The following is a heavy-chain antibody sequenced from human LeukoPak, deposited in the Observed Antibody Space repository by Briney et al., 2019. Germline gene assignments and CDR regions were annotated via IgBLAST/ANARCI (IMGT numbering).Heavy chain of an antibody. J-gene: IGHJ3*02. CDR3: ARSSSTSCRRRYCAFDI. CDR1: GFTFSSYS. CDR2: ISSSSSYI. Sequence: PGGSLRLSCAASGFTFSSYSMNWVRQAPGKGLEWVSSISSSSSYIYYADSVKGRFTISRDNAKNSLYLQMNSLRAEDTAVYYCARSSSTSCRRRYCAFDIWGQGTMVTVSS. V-gene: IGHV3-21*01. D-gene: IGHD2-2*01.